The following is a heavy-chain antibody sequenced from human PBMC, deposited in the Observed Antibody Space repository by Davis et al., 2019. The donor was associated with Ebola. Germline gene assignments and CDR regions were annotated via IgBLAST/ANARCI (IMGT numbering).Heavy chain of an antibody. J-gene: IGHJ6*04. CDR1: GGTFSSYA. Sequence: AASVKVSCKASGGTFSSYAISWVRQAPGQGLEWMGWISAYNGNTNYAQKLQGRVTMTTDTSTSTAYMELRSLRSDDTAVYYCARDTFHLRFLETPHYGMDVWGKGTTVTVSS. CDR2: ISAYNGNT. V-gene: IGHV1-18*01. D-gene: IGHD3-3*01. CDR3: ARDTFHLRFLETPHYGMDV.